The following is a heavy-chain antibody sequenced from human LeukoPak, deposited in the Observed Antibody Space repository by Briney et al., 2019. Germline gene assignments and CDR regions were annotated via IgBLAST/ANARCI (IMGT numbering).Heavy chain of an antibody. CDR2: IYPGDSDT. Sequence: GESLKISCKGSGYSFTSYWIGWVRQMPGKGLEWMGTIYPGDSDTRYSPSFQGQVTISADKSISTAYLQWSSLKASDTAMYYCARQPAADPLGGNWFDPWGQGTLVTVSS. D-gene: IGHD6-13*01. CDR3: ARQPAADPLGGNWFDP. CDR1: GYSFTSYW. V-gene: IGHV5-51*01. J-gene: IGHJ5*02.